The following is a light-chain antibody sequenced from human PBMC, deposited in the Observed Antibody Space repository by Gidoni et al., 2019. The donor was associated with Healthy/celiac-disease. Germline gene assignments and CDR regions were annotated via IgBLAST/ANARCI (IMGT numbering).Light chain of an antibody. CDR3: QQYGSSPGT. V-gene: IGKV3-20*01. CDR2: GAS. J-gene: IGKJ1*01. Sequence: IVLTQSPGTLSLSPGERATLSCSASQSVSSSYLSWYQQKPGQAPRLLIYGASSRATGIPDRFSGSGSGTDFTITISRLEPEDFAVYYCQQYGSSPGTFGQGTKVEIK. CDR1: QSVSSSY.